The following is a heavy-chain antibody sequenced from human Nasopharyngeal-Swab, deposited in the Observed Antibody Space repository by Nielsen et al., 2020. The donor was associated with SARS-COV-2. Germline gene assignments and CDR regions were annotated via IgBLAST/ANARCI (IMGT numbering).Heavy chain of an antibody. CDR2: ISYDGSHK. J-gene: IGHJ4*02. Sequence: GESLKISCAASGFTFSSYGMHWVRQAPGKGLEWVAVISYDGSHKYYADSVKGRFTISRDNSKNTLYLQMNSLRAEDTAVYYCAKDLYYDFWSGYSGGDYWGQGTLVTVSS. V-gene: IGHV3-30*18. CDR1: GFTFSSYG. D-gene: IGHD3-3*01. CDR3: AKDLYYDFWSGYSGGDY.